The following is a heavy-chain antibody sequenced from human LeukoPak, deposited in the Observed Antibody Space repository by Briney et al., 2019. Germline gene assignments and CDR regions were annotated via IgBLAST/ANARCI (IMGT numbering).Heavy chain of an antibody. J-gene: IGHJ4*02. CDR2: INWNGGST. Sequence: RPGGSLRLSCAASGFTFDDYGMSWVRQAPGKGLEWVSGINWNGGSTGYADSVKGRFTTSRDNAKNSLYLQMNSLRAEDTALYYCARVAYYYDSSGYYPLGDYWGQGTLVTVSS. CDR1: GFTFDDYG. CDR3: ARVAYYYDSSGYYPLGDY. V-gene: IGHV3-20*04. D-gene: IGHD3-22*01.